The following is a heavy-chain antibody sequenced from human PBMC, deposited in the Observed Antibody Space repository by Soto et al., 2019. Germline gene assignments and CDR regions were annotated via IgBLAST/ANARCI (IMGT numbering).Heavy chain of an antibody. Sequence: EQLVESGGGLIQPGGSLRISCAFSGLTVSRNYMSWVRQAPGKGLEWVSVLYSGGSSSYAESVKGRFTISRDSSKNILFLQMNRLRPEDTAIYYCAHSSGHHYYFDSWGQGTLVTVSS. CDR1: GLTVSRNY. D-gene: IGHD3-22*01. V-gene: IGHV3-53*01. CDR3: AHSSGHHYYFDS. J-gene: IGHJ4*02. CDR2: LYSGGSS.